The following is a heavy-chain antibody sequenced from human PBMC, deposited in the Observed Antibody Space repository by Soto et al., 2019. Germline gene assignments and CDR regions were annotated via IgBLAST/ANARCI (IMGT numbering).Heavy chain of an antibody. Sequence: GGSLRLSCAASGFTVRNNYMSWVRQAPGEGLEWVSVIYSGGITFYADSVKGRFTISRDNSKNTLYLQMNSLRADDTAVYYRVRDSGSSSEGGMDVSGQGATVTVSS. CDR1: GFTVRNNY. CDR2: IYSGGIT. D-gene: IGHD6-6*01. V-gene: IGHV3-53*01. J-gene: IGHJ6*02. CDR3: VRDSGSSSEGGMDV.